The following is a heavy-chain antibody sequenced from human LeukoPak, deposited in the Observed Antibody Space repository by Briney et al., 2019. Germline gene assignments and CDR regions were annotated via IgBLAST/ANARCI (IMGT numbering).Heavy chain of an antibody. CDR3: ARWDGYNGDAFDI. D-gene: IGHD5-24*01. Sequence: EASVKVSCKASGYTFTSYDINWVRQATGQGLEWMGWMNPNSGNTGYAQKFQGRVTMTRNTSISTAYMELSSLRSEGTAVYYCARWDGYNGDAFDIWGQGTMVTVSS. V-gene: IGHV1-8*01. CDR1: GYTFTSYD. CDR2: MNPNSGNT. J-gene: IGHJ3*02.